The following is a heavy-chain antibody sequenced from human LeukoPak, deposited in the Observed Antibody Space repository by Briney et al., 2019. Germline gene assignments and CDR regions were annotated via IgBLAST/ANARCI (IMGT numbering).Heavy chain of an antibody. D-gene: IGHD6-19*01. Sequence: SETLSLTCTVSGGSISSSSYYWGWIRQPPGKGLEWIGSSYYSGSTYYNPSLRRRVTICVDTSKTQFSLKLSSVTAADPAVYSCARRGLGFRGWYGYWGRGTLVTVSS. CDR2: SYYSGST. CDR3: ARRGLGFRGWYGY. V-gene: IGHV4-39*01. J-gene: IGHJ4*02. CDR1: GGSISSSSYY.